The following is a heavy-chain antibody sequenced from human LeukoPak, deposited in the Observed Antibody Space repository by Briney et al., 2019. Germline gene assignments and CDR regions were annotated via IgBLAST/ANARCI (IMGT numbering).Heavy chain of an antibody. CDR1: GFTFRSFA. Sequence: GTSLRLSCAASGFTFRSFAMHWVRQAPGKGLEWMAVISYDGIHKYHADSVKGRFTISRDNSKNTLYLQMNSLRAEDTAVYYCARGEKVEMAITAPFDYWGQGTLVTVSS. V-gene: IGHV3-30-3*01. CDR3: ARGEKVEMAITAPFDY. J-gene: IGHJ4*02. D-gene: IGHD5-24*01. CDR2: ISYDGIHK.